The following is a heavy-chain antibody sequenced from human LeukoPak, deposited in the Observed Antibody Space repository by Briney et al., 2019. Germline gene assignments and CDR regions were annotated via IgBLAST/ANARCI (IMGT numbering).Heavy chain of an antibody. CDR1: GFTFSSYA. D-gene: IGHD6-19*01. V-gene: IGHV3-23*01. J-gene: IGHJ3*02. CDR2: ISGSGGST. CDR3: AFGRKYSSGWDAFDI. Sequence: PGGSLRLSCAASGFTFSSYAMSWVRQAPGKGLEWVSAISGSGGSTYYADPVKGRFTISRDNSKNTLYLQMNSLRAEDTAVYYCAFGRKYSSGWDAFDIWGQGTMVTVSS.